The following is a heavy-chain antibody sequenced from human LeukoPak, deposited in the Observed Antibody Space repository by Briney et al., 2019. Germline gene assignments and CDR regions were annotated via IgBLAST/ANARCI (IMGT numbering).Heavy chain of an antibody. CDR2: ISGSGSDI. D-gene: IGHD5-12*01. J-gene: IGHJ4*02. V-gene: IGHV3-11*04. Sequence: GGSLRLSCVTSGFIFSGHYMSWIRQGPGKGLEWVGYISGSGSDIAYADSVKGRFTISRDNAKHSLYLQMNSLRAEDTAVYYCARGLDRGGYNFDYWGQGTLVTVSS. CDR3: ARGLDRGGYNFDY. CDR1: GFIFSGHY.